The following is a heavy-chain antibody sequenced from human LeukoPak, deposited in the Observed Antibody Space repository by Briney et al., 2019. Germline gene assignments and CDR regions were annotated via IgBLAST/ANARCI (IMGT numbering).Heavy chain of an antibody. CDR3: AKDPTPIVVVPAARPKTYGMDV. D-gene: IGHD2-2*01. V-gene: IGHV3-30*18. CDR2: ISYDGSNK. J-gene: IGHJ6*04. CDR1: GFTFSSYG. Sequence: PGGSLRLSCAASGFTFSSYGMHWVRQAPGKGLEWVAVISYDGSNKYYAGSVKGRFTISRDNSKNTLYLQMNSLRAEDTAVYYCAKDPTPIVVVPAARPKTYGMDVWGKGTTVTVSS.